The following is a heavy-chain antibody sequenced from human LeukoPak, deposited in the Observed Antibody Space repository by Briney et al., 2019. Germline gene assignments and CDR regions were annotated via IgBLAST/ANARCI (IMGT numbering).Heavy chain of an antibody. D-gene: IGHD3-3*01. V-gene: IGHV4-59*01. J-gene: IGHJ6*02. Sequence: PSETLSLTCTVSGGSISSYYWSWIRQLPGKGLEWIGYIYYSGSTNYNPSLKSRVTISVDTSENQFSLKLSSVTAADTAVYYCARNYYDFWSGYYTDYYYGMDVWGQGTTVTVSS. CDR1: GGSISSYY. CDR2: IYYSGST. CDR3: ARNYYDFWSGYYTDYYYGMDV.